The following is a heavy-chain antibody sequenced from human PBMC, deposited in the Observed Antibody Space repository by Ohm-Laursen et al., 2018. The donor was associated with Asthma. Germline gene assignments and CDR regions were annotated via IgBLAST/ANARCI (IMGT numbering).Heavy chain of an antibody. J-gene: IGHJ1*01. CDR2: ISYDGSNK. CDR1: GFTFSSYA. Sequence: SLRLSCSASGFTFSSYAMHWVRQAPGKGLEWVAVISYDGSNKYYADSVKGRFTISRDNSKNTLYLQMNSLRAEDTAVYYCARGSGSYTQHWGQGTLVTVSS. D-gene: IGHD1-26*01. V-gene: IGHV3-30-3*01. CDR3: ARGSGSYTQH.